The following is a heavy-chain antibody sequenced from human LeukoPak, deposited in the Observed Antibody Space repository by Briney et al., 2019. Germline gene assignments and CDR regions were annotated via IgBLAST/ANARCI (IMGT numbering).Heavy chain of an antibody. CDR3: ARGGGGMDV. CDR1: GFTFSSYW. J-gene: IGHJ6*04. D-gene: IGHD3-16*01. CDR2: INQDGSEK. Sequence: PGGSLRLSCAASGFTFSSYWMSWVRQAPGKGLEWEANINQDGSEKYYVDSVKGRFTISRDNAKNSLYLQMNTLRAEDTAVYHCARGGGGMDVWGKGTTVTVSS. V-gene: IGHV3-7*01.